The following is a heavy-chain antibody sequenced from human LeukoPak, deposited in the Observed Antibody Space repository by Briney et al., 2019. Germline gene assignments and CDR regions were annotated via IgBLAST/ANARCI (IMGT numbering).Heavy chain of an antibody. Sequence: GDSLKISCKRSGSRSTSYWSGWVRQMPGKGLEWMGIIYPADSDTSYSPSFQGQVTISADKSFSTAYLQWSSLKASDTAMYYCARAASTTLRFFDYWAQGTLVTVSS. CDR3: ARAASTTLRFFDY. CDR1: GSRSTSYW. J-gene: IGHJ4*02. D-gene: IGHD4-17*01. V-gene: IGHV5-51*01. CDR2: IYPADSDT.